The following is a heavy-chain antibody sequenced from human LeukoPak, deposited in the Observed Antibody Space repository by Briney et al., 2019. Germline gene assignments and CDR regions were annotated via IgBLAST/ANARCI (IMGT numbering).Heavy chain of an antibody. CDR2: IYYSGST. Sequence: PSETLSLTCTVSGGSISSYYWSWIRQPPGKGLEWIGYIYYSGSTNYNPSLKSRVTISVDTSKNQFSLKLSSVTAADTAVYYCAREGIAARRGYYYYGMDVWGQGTTVTVSS. CDR1: GGSISSYY. V-gene: IGHV4-59*01. CDR3: AREGIAARRGYYYYGMDV. D-gene: IGHD6-6*01. J-gene: IGHJ6*02.